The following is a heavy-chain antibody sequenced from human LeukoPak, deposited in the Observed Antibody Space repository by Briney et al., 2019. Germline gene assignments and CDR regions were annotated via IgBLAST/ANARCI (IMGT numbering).Heavy chain of an antibody. CDR2: INYSGRT. D-gene: IGHD1/OR15-1a*01. V-gene: IGHV4-59*01. J-gene: IGHJ5*02. CDR3: ARVQVDWNNVATTNIDP. CDR1: GGSFSSYY. Sequence: SETLSLTCAVYGGSFSSYYWSWIRQPPGKGLEWIGDINYSGRTNYNPSLKSRVTISVDTSKNQFSLKLSSVTAEDPAVYYCARVQVDWNNVATTNIDPWGQGTLVTV.